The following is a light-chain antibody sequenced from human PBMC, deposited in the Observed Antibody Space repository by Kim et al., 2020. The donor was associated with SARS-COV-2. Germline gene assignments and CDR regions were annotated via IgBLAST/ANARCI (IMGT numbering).Light chain of an antibody. J-gene: IGKJ1*01. CDR1: QSVSSN. Sequence: MSPGERATLSCRASQSVSSNLAWYQQKPGQAPRLLINGASTRATGIPARFSGSGSGTDFTLTISSLQSEDFAVYYCQQYNNWPGTFGQGTKVDIK. V-gene: IGKV3-15*01. CDR3: QQYNNWPGT. CDR2: GAS.